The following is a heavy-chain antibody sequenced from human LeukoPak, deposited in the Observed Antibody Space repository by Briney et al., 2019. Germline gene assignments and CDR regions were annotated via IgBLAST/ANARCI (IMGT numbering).Heavy chain of an antibody. CDR1: GFIFSDYA. V-gene: IGHV3-23*01. Sequence: GGSLRLSCAASGFIFSDYAMTWVRQAPGKGLEWVSAITSGGVATYYADSVKGRFTISRDNSKNTLYLQLNSLRAEDTALYFCARDSPSCRGLTCLLSEYWGQGTLVTVSS. D-gene: IGHD3-16*01. CDR3: ARDSPSCRGLTCLLSEY. J-gene: IGHJ4*02. CDR2: ITSGGVAT.